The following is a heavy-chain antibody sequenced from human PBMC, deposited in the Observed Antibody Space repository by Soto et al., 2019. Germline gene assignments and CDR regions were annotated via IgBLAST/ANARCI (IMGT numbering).Heavy chain of an antibody. D-gene: IGHD3-22*01. V-gene: IGHV3-23*01. CDR3: AKGGDSSGYYYCYYGMDV. Sequence: GGSLRLSCAASGFTFSSYGMSWVRQAPGKGLEWVSAISGSGGSTYYADSVKGRFTISRDNSKNTLYLQMNSLRAEDTAVYYCAKGGDSSGYYYCYYGMDVWGQGTTVTVSS. CDR2: ISGSGGST. CDR1: GFTFSSYG. J-gene: IGHJ6*02.